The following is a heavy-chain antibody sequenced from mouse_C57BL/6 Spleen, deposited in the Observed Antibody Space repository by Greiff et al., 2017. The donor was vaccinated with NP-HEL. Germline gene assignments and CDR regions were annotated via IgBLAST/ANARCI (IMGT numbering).Heavy chain of an antibody. J-gene: IGHJ4*01. D-gene: IGHD2-5*01. CDR3: AKNSNYVGNAMDY. Sequence: VKLVESGPGLVQPSQSLSITCTVSGFSLTSYGVHWVRQSPGKGLEWLGVIWRSGSTDYNAAFMSRLSITKDNSKSQVFFKMNSLQADDTAIYYCAKNSNYVGNAMDYWGQGTSVTVSS. CDR2: IWRSGST. CDR1: GFSLTSYG. V-gene: IGHV2-5*01.